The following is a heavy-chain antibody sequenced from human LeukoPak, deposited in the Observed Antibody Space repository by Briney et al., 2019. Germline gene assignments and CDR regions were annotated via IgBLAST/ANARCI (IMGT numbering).Heavy chain of an antibody. Sequence: SETLSLTCTLSGGSLSSYYWSWIRQPAGKGLEWIGRIYTSGSTNYNPSLKSRVTMSVDTSKNQFSLKLSSVTAADTAVYYCARDSYSNYSYYYYYMDVWGKGTTVTVSS. J-gene: IGHJ6*03. V-gene: IGHV4-4*07. CDR3: ARDSYSNYSYYYYYMDV. D-gene: IGHD4-11*01. CDR2: IYTSGST. CDR1: GGSLSSYY.